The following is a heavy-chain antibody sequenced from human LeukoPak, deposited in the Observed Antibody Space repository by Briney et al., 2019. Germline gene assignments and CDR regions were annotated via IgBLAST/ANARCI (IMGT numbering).Heavy chain of an antibody. D-gene: IGHD3-10*01. V-gene: IGHV5-51*01. J-gene: IGHJ4*02. CDR3: ARNYDSGSYYESFAY. CDR1: GYSFTTYW. CDR2: IYPGDSDT. Sequence: GESLKISCKGSGYSFTTYWIGWVRQMPGKGLEWMGIIYPGDSDTRYSPSFQGQVTISADRSINTAYLQWSSLKASDTAMYYCARNYDSGSYYESFAYWGQGTLVTVSS.